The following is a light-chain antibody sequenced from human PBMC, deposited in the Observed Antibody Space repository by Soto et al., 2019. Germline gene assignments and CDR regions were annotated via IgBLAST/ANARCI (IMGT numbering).Light chain of an antibody. CDR1: RNIGNN. J-gene: IGKJ3*01. V-gene: IGKV1-6*01. Sequence: AIQMTQSPSSLSASVGDRVTITCRASRNIGNNLGWFQQTPGKAPKLLISAASNLHSGVPSRFSGSGSGTDFTLTISSMQPEDFGTYYCQQDSDYPFTFGPGTKVAIK. CDR3: QQDSDYPFT. CDR2: AAS.